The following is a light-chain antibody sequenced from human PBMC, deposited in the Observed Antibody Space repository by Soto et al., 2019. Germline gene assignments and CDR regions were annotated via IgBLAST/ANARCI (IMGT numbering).Light chain of an antibody. CDR3: QQYHNWPPGLT. CDR2: GAS. CDR1: QSVSGN. V-gene: IGKV3-15*01. J-gene: IGKJ4*01. Sequence: EVVMTQSPATLSVSPGERVTLSCTASQSVSGNLAWYQQKPGQAPRLLIHGASTRATDIPARFSGSGSGTEFTLTITSLQSEDFAVYYCQQYHNWPPGLTFGGGTWVEIK.